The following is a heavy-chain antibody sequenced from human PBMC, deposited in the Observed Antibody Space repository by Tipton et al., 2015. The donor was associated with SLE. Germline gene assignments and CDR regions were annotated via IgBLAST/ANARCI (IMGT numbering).Heavy chain of an antibody. Sequence: TLSLTCTVSGGSISSYYWSWIRQPPGKGLEWIGYIYYSGSTNYNPSLKSRVTISVDTSKNQFSLKLSSVTAADTAVYYCARDLRSGGYYYYYDMDVWGKGTTFAVSS. V-gene: IGHV4-59*01. D-gene: IGHD1-14*01. CDR3: ARDLRSGGYYYYYDMDV. CDR2: IYYSGST. CDR1: GGSISSYY. J-gene: IGHJ6*03.